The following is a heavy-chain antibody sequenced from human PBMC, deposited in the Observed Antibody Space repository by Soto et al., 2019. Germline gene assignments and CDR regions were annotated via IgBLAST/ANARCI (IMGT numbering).Heavy chain of an antibody. CDR1: GFTFSNYA. D-gene: IGHD3-10*01. CDR3: AKRAFYGSGIPNYYGMDV. J-gene: IGHJ6*02. CDR2: ISGTGGGT. Sequence: EVHLLESGGGLVQPGGSLRLSCAASGFTFSNYAMTWVRQAPGKGLEWVSVISGTGGGTNNADSAKGRFTTSRDNSKNTLYLQMTSLRAEDTAVDYCAKRAFYGSGIPNYYGMDVWGQGTAVTVSS. V-gene: IGHV3-23*01.